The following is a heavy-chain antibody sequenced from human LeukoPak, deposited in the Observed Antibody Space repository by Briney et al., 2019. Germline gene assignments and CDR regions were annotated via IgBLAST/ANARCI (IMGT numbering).Heavy chain of an antibody. CDR2: ISSSSSYI. V-gene: IGHV3-21*01. CDR3: ARDRFGMLSEQLVPNWFDR. Sequence: GGSLRLSCAASGFTFSSYSMNWVRQAPGKGLEWVSSISSSSSYIYYADSVKGRFTISRDNAKNSLYLQMNSLRAEDTAVYYCARDRFGMLSEQLVPNWFDRWGQGTLVTVSS. CDR1: GFTFSSYS. J-gene: IGHJ5*02. D-gene: IGHD6-13*01.